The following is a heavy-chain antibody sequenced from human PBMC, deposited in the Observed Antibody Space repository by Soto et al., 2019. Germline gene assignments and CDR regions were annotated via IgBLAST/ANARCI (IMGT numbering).Heavy chain of an antibody. CDR2: IYHSGST. CDR1: DGCISSVGYS. Sequence: SELLSLTCGVSDGCISSVGYSRSWIRQPPGKGLEWIGYIYHSGSTYYNPSLKSRVTISVDRSKNQFSLKLSSVTAADTAVYYCARADYGGNDSHYYYYGMDVWGQGTTVTVSS. D-gene: IGHD4-17*01. V-gene: IGHV4-30-2*01. CDR3: ARADYGGNDSHYYYYGMDV. J-gene: IGHJ6*02.